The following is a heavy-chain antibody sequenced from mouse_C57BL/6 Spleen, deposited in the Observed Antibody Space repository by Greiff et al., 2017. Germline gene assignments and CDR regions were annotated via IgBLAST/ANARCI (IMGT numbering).Heavy chain of an antibody. Sequence: EVQVVESGGGLVKPGGSLKLSCAASGFTFSDYGMHWVRQAPEKGLEWVAYISSGSSTIYYADTVKGRFTISRDNAKNTLFLQMTSLRSEDTAMYYCARWWAYWGQGTLVTVSA. D-gene: IGHD1-1*02. J-gene: IGHJ3*01. CDR2: ISSGSSTI. CDR1: GFTFSDYG. V-gene: IGHV5-17*01. CDR3: ARWWAY.